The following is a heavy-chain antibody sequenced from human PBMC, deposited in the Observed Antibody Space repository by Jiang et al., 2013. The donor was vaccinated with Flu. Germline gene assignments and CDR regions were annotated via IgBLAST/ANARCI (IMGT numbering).Heavy chain of an antibody. CDR2: IYPGDSDT. Sequence: GAEVKKPGEFLKISCKGSGYTFSNYWIGWVRQVPGKGLEWMAIIYPGDSDTRYTPSFQGQVTISADKSINTAYLQWSSLKASDSAMYYCARHSGTGGDSTGYHYGYWGQGTLVTVSS. V-gene: IGHV5-51*01. CDR1: GYTFSNYW. CDR3: ARHSGTGGDSTGYHYGY. J-gene: IGHJ4*02. D-gene: IGHD3-22*01.